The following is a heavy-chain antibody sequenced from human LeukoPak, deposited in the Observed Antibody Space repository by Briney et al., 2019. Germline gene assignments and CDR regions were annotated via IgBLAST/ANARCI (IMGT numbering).Heavy chain of an antibody. CDR1: GFTFSDSY. V-gene: IGHV3-11*04. CDR3: TRDPAGVRYAFDI. CDR2: ISGSGHDI. J-gene: IGHJ3*02. Sequence: GGSLRLSCAASGFTFSDSYMTWVRQAPGKGVEWVAYISGSGHDINYSESAKGRFTISRDNAKNSLYLQMSSLRVEDTAVYYCTRDPAGVRYAFDIWGQGTMVTVSS. D-gene: IGHD3-10*01.